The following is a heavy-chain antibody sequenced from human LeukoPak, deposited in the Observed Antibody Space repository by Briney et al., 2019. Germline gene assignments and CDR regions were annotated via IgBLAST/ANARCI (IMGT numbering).Heavy chain of an antibody. V-gene: IGHV1-2*04. J-gene: IGHJ4*02. Sequence: ASVKVSCKASGYTFTVYYMHWVRQAPGQGLEWMGWINPNSGGTNYAQKFQGWVTMTRDTSISTAYMELSSLRSEDTAVYYCAVLYYYDSSGYTDFDYWGQGTLVTVSS. CDR2: INPNSGGT. CDR3: AVLYYYDSSGYTDFDY. D-gene: IGHD3-22*01. CDR1: GYTFTVYY.